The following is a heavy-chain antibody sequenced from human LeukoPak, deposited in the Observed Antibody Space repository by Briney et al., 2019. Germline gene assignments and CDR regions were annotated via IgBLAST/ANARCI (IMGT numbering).Heavy chain of an antibody. D-gene: IGHD1-26*01. V-gene: IGHV4-34*01. CDR1: GGSFSGYY. CDR3: ARGVVGSGSWSADY. Sequence: SETLSLTCAVYGGSFSGYYWSWIRQPPGKGLEWIGEINHSGSTNYNPSLKSRVTISVDTSKNQFSLKLSSVTAADTAVYYCARGVVGSGSWSADYWGQGTLVTVSS. CDR2: INHSGST. J-gene: IGHJ4*02.